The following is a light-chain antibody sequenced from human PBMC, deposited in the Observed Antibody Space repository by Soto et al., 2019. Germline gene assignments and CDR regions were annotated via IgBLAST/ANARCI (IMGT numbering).Light chain of an antibody. V-gene: IGLV1-44*01. CDR3: ATWDGGLSGPFV. Sequence: QSVLTQPPSASGTPGQRATISCCGSNSNIGSDIVNCYQLLPGAAPEVLINTTNQRPSGVPERLSGSKSGTSASLAISGVQSEDEANSSCATWDGGLSGPFVFGTGTKVTVL. J-gene: IGLJ1*01. CDR2: TTN. CDR1: NSNIGSDI.